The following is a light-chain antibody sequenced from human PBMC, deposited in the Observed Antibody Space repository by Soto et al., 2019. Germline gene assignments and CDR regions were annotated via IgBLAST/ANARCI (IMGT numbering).Light chain of an antibody. J-gene: IGLJ1*01. CDR2: EVS. CDR3: GSITSSTTSV. V-gene: IGLV2-14*01. Sequence: QSALTQPASVSGSPGQSITISCTGSSSDVGGYNYVSWYQHHPGKAPKFMIYEVSNRPSGVSNRFSDSKSGNTASLTISGLQTEDEADYYCGSITSSTTSVFGTGTKLTVL. CDR1: SSDVGGYNY.